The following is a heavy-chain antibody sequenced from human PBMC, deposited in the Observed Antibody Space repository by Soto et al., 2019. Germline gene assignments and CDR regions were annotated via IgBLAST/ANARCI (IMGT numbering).Heavy chain of an antibody. CDR2: IYYSGST. D-gene: IGHD3-16*01. J-gene: IGHJ4*02. V-gene: IGHV4-61*03. Sequence: QVQLQESGPGLVKPSETLSLTCTVSGGSVGSGSYYWSWIRQPPGKGLEWIGYIYYSGSTNYNPSLKSRVTISVDTSKNHSSLKLSSVTAADTAVYYCVRGASLFDYWGQGTLVTVSS. CDR1: GGSVGSGSYY. CDR3: VRGASLFDY.